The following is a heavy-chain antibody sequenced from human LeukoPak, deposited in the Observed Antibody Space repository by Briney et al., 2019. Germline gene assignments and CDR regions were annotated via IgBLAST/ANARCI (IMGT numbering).Heavy chain of an antibody. Sequence: GASVKVSCKASGGTFSSYAISWVRQAPGQGLEWMGGIIPIFGTANYAQKFQGRVTITADESTSTAYMELSSLRSEDTAVYYCARDHDSSGFDAFDIWGQGTMVTVSS. CDR2: IIPIFGTA. CDR1: GGTFSSYA. D-gene: IGHD3-22*01. CDR3: ARDHDSSGFDAFDI. J-gene: IGHJ3*02. V-gene: IGHV1-69*13.